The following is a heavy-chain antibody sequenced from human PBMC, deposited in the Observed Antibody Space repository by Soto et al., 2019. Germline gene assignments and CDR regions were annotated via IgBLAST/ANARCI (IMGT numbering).Heavy chain of an antibody. CDR1: GGSFSGYY. D-gene: IGHD3-16*02. CDR3: ARIGVMITFGGVIVDSFDY. Sequence: ASETLSLTCAVYGGSFSGYYWSWIRQPPGKGLEWIGEINHSGSTNYNPSLRSRVTISVDTSKNQFSLKLSSVTAADTAVYYCARIGVMITFGGVIVDSFDYWGQGTLVTVSS. V-gene: IGHV4-34*01. CDR2: INHSGST. J-gene: IGHJ4*02.